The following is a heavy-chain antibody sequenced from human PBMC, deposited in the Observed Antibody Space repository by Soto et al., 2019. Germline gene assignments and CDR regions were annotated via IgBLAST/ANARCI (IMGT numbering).Heavy chain of an antibody. CDR3: ASGPHGPAAFDI. Sequence: PGGSLRLSCAASGFTFSDYYMSWIRQAPGKGLEWVSYISSSSYTNYADSVKGRFTISRDNAKNSLYLQMNSLRAEDTAVYYCASGPHGPAAFDIWGQGTMVTVSS. CDR1: GFTFSDYY. J-gene: IGHJ3*02. CDR2: ISSSSYT. V-gene: IGHV3-11*06.